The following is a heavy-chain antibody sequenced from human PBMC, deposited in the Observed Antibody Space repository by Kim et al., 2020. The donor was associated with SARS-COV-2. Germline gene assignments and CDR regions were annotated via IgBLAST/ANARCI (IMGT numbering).Heavy chain of an antibody. D-gene: IGHD1-26*01. J-gene: IGHJ2*01. CDR3: ARYVGASYWYFDL. Sequence: SNHSLKSRVTISVDTSKNQFSLKLSSVTAADTAVYYCARYVGASYWYFDLWGRGTLITVSS. V-gene: IGHV4-59*01.